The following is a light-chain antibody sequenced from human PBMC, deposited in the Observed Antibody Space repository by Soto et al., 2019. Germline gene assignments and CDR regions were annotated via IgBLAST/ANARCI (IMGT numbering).Light chain of an antibody. J-gene: IGKJ4*01. V-gene: IGKV4-1*01. Sequence: DIVMTQSPDSLAVSLGERATINCKSSQSVLYSPNNKNYLAWYQQKPGQPPKLLIYWASTRESGVPDRFSGSGSGTDFTLTISSLQAEDVAVYYCQQYYSPFLTFSGGTKVEIK. CDR1: QSVLYSPNNKNY. CDR2: WAS. CDR3: QQYYSPFLT.